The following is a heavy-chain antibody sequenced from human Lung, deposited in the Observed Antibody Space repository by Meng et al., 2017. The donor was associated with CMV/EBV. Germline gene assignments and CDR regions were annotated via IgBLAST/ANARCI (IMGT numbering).Heavy chain of an antibody. CDR2: ISSSSIHI. V-gene: IGHV3-21*01. J-gene: IGHJ4*02. CDR3: ARGRGYCSSTNCYQNFDY. CDR1: GFIFSDYS. D-gene: IGHD2-2*01. Sequence: GGSLRLSXTASGFIFSDYSMSWVRQAPGKGLEWVSSISSSSIHIYYADSTKGRFTISRDNAKKSLYLQMNSLRAEDTAVYYCARGRGYCSSTNCYQNFDYWGQGTRVTVSS.